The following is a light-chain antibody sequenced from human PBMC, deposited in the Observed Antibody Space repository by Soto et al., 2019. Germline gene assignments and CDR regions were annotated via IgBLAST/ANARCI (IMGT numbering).Light chain of an antibody. J-gene: IGLJ1*01. CDR3: CSFGGRILYV. CDR2: DVS. Sequence: QSALTQPRSVSASPGQSVTISCTGTSSDVGDYNHVSWYQHHPGRAPKLMIYDVSERPSGVPDRFSGSKSGNTASLTISGLQAEDEADHYCCSFGGRILYVFGTGTKLTVL. V-gene: IGLV2-11*01. CDR1: SSDVGDYNH.